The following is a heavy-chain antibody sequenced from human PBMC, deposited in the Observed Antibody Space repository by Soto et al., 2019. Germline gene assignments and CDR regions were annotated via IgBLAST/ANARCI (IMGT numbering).Heavy chain of an antibody. CDR1: GYSFTSYW. CDR2: IYPGDSDT. D-gene: IGHD2-21*01. J-gene: IGHJ4*02. CDR3: ARLGILYSTLTPIDY. Sequence: PGESLKISCKGSGYSFTSYWIGWVRQMPGKGLEWMGIIYPGDSDTRYSPSFQGQVTISADKSISTAYLQWSSLKASDTAMYYCARLGILYSTLTPIDYWGQGNMVTVSS. V-gene: IGHV5-51*01.